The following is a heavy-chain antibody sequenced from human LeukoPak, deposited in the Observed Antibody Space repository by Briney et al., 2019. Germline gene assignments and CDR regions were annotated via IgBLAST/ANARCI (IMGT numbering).Heavy chain of an antibody. D-gene: IGHD6-6*01. J-gene: IGHJ6*03. V-gene: IGHV4-59*01. CDR3: SRERREYTSSTYYYYYVDV. CDR1: GDSISSDY. CDR2: IYYSGRT. Sequence: SETLSLTCTVSGDSISSDYWSWIRQPPGKGLEWIGYIYYSGRTSYSPSLKSRVTISVDTSKNQFSLNLTSVTAADTAVYFCSRERREYTSSTYYYYYVDVWGKGTTVTVSS.